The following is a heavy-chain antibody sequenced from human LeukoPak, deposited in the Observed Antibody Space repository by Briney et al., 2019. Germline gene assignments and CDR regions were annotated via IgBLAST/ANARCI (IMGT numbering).Heavy chain of an antibody. CDR2: IWYDGSNK. Sequence: PGGSLRLSCAASGFTFSSYGMHWVCQAPGKGLEWVAVIWYDGSNKYYADSVKGRFTISRDNSKNTLYLQMNSLRAEDTAVYYCARNYCGGDCWYYGMDVWGQGTTVTVSS. CDR3: ARNYCGGDCWYYGMDV. CDR1: GFTFSSYG. D-gene: IGHD2-21*02. J-gene: IGHJ6*02. V-gene: IGHV3-33*01.